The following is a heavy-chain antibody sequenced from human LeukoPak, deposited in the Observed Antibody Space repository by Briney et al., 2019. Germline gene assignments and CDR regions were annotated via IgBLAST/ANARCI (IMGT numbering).Heavy chain of an antibody. CDR2: TYFRSKWYN. D-gene: IGHD4-23*01. CDR1: GDSVSSNNAA. V-gene: IGHV6-1*01. Sequence: SQNHSLKCAISGDSVSSNNAAWNWIRQSPSRGFEWLGRTYFRSKWYNDYAASVKSRITVNPDTSKNHFSLQLSSVTPEDTAVYYCARTYGGNCDYWGQGTLVTVSS. J-gene: IGHJ4*02. CDR3: ARTYGGNCDY.